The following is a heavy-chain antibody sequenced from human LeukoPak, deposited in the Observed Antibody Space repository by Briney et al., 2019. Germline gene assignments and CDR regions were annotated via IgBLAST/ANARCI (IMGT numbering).Heavy chain of an antibody. CDR3: ARVIANSSGYRYYYNYYYMDV. V-gene: IGHV4-59*01. Sequence: SETLSLTCTVSGGSISSYYWSWIRQPPGKGLEWIGYISYSGSTNYNPSLKSRITISVDTSKNQFSLELSSVTAADTAVYYCARVIANSSGYRYYYNYYYMDVWGKGTTVTVSS. CDR2: ISYSGST. CDR1: GGSISSYY. D-gene: IGHD3-22*01. J-gene: IGHJ6*03.